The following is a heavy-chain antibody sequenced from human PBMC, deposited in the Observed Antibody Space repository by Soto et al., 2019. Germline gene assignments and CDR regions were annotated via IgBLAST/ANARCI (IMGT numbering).Heavy chain of an antibody. CDR3: AMVRESTYYFDY. J-gene: IGHJ4*02. V-gene: IGHV1-69*01. CDR1: GGTFSSYA. CDR2: IIPIFGTA. D-gene: IGHD3-10*01. Sequence: QVQLVQSGAEVKKPGSSVKVSCKASGGTFSSYAISWVRQSPGQGLEWMGGIIPIFGTANYAQKFQGRVTITADESTSTAYMELRSLRSEDTAVYYCAMVRESTYYFDYWGQGTLVTVSS.